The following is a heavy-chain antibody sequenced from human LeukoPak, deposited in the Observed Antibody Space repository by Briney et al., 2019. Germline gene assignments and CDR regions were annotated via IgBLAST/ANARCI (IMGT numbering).Heavy chain of an antibody. Sequence: SETLSLTCSVSGASINSGSYYWSWIRQPAGKGLEWIGRIYTSGSTNYNPSLKSRVTMSVDTSKNQFSLKLSSVTAADTAVYYCARDRGGWFDPWGQGTLVTVSS. CDR3: ARDRGGWFDP. V-gene: IGHV4-61*02. CDR1: GASINSGSYY. CDR2: IYTSGST. D-gene: IGHD3-16*01. J-gene: IGHJ5*02.